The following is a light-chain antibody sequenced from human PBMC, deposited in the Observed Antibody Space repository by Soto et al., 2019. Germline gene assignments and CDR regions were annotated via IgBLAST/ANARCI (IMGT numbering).Light chain of an antibody. CDR3: QQRSNWPLT. J-gene: IGKJ4*01. Sequence: PGERATLSCRASQSVSSYLAWYQQKPGQAPRLLIYDASNRATGIPARFSGSGSGTDFTLTISSLEPEDFAVYYCQQRSNWPLTFGGGTKVDIK. V-gene: IGKV3-11*01. CDR2: DAS. CDR1: QSVSSY.